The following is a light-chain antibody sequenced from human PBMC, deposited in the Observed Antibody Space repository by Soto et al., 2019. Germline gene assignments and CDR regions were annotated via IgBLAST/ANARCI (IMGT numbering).Light chain of an antibody. Sequence: DIVMTQSPDSLAVSLGERATINCKSSRTVFESSNHKNYLAWYQQKPGQPPNLLIYWASTRESVVPDRFSGRGSGTDFTLNITSLQAEDVPTYHCQQYYSSPLTFGGGTKVEIK. CDR2: WAS. CDR3: QQYYSSPLT. V-gene: IGKV4-1*01. J-gene: IGKJ4*01. CDR1: RTVFESSNHKNY.